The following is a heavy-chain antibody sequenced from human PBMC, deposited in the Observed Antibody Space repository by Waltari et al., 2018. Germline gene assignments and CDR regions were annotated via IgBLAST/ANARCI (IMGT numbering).Heavy chain of an antibody. V-gene: IGHV4-39*07. J-gene: IGHJ3*02. D-gene: IGHD4-17*01. CDR2: IYYSGST. CDR1: GGSISSSSYY. CDR3: ARKDYGDYVNAFDI. Sequence: QLQLQESGPGLVKPSETLSLTCTVSGGSISSSSYYWGWMSQPPGKGLDWIGSIYYSGSTYYNPSFKSRVTISVDTSKNQFSLKLSSVTAADTAVYYCARKDYGDYVNAFDIWGQGTMVTVSS.